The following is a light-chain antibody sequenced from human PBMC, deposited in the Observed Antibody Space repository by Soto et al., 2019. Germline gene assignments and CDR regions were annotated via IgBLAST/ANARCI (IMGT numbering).Light chain of an antibody. CDR1: QSISSW. CDR3: QQYNSYSPT. J-gene: IGKJ3*01. V-gene: IGKV1-5*01. CDR2: DAS. Sequence: NPINPSPFPLSSSVGDRGTLTFPASQSISSWLAWYQQKAGKAPKLLIYDASSLESGVPSRFSGSGSGTEFTLTISSLQPDDFATYYCQQYNSYSPTFGPGTKVDIK.